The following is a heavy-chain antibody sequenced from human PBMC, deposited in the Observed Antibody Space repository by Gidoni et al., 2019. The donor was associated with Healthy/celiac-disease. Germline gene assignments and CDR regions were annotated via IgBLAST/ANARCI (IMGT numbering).Heavy chain of an antibody. Sequence: EVQLVESGGVVVQPGGSLRLSCAASGFTFDDYTMHWVRQAPGKGLEWVSLISWDGGSTYYADSVKGRFTISRDNSKNSLYLQMNSLRTEDTALYYCAKDMGETAMVAFDYWGQGTLVTVSS. D-gene: IGHD5-18*01. V-gene: IGHV3-43*01. J-gene: IGHJ4*02. CDR1: GFTFDDYT. CDR2: ISWDGGST. CDR3: AKDMGETAMVAFDY.